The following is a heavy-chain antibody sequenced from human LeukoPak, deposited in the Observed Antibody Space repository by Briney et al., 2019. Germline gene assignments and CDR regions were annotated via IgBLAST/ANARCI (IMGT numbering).Heavy chain of an antibody. D-gene: IGHD2-2*01. CDR2: INAGNGNI. V-gene: IGHV1-3*01. Sequence: EASVKVSCKASGGTFSSCAISWVRQAPGQGLEWMGWINAGNGNIKYSQKFQGRVTITGDTSASTAYMELSSLRSEDTAVYYCARGYCSSTSCYMDVWGQGTTVT. CDR3: ARGYCSSTSCYMDV. J-gene: IGHJ6*02. CDR1: GGTFSSCA.